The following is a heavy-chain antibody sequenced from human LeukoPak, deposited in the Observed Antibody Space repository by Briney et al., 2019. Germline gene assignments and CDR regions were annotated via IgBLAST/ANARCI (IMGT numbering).Heavy chain of an antibody. J-gene: IGHJ5*02. V-gene: IGHV4-38-2*02. Sequence: PSETLSLTCTVSGYSISSGYYWGWIRQPPGKGLEWIGSIYHSGSTYYNPSLKSRVTISVDTSKNQFSLKLSSVTAADTAVYYCARRRDGYNYVFYGSGPRWPTVSRGHWFDPWGQGTLVTVSS. CDR3: ARRRDGYNYVFYGSGPRWPTVSRGHWFDP. CDR2: IYHSGST. D-gene: IGHD5-24*01. CDR1: GYSISSGYY.